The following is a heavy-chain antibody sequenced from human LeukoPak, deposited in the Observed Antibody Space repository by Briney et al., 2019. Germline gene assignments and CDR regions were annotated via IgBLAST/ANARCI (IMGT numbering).Heavy chain of an antibody. CDR3: ARDLHGVDY. J-gene: IGHJ4*02. Sequence: PSETLSLTCAVYGGSFRGYYWSWIRQPPGKGLEWIGEVNHSGSTNYNPSLKSRVTISVDTSKNQFSLKLSSVTAADTAVYYCARDLHGVDYWGQGTLVTVSS. V-gene: IGHV4-34*01. D-gene: IGHD3-16*01. CDR1: GGSFRGYY. CDR2: VNHSGST.